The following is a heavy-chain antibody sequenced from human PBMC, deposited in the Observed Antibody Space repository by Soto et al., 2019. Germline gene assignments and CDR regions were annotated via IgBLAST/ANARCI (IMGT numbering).Heavy chain of an antibody. CDR1: GFTFSYSA. J-gene: IGHJ4*02. CDR3: AMGLAAAGPLDY. Sequence: HPGGSLRLSCAASGFTFSYSAMSWVRQAPGRGLEWVSTISGSGGAPYYADSVKGRFTISRDNSKNSLYLVLNSLRADDTAIYYCAMGLAAAGPLDYWGQGALVTVSS. V-gene: IGHV3-23*01. CDR2: ISGSGGAP. D-gene: IGHD6-13*01.